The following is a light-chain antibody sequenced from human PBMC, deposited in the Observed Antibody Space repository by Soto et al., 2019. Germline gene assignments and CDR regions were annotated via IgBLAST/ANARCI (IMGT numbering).Light chain of an antibody. V-gene: IGKV1D-13*01. Sequence: AIQLTQSPSSLSASVGDRVTITCRASQGISSALAWYQQKPGKAPKLLIYDASSLESGVPSRFSGSGSGTDFTLTISSLQPEDFATYDCQQFNNYITFGQGTRLEIK. J-gene: IGKJ5*01. CDR3: QQFNNYIT. CDR2: DAS. CDR1: QGISSA.